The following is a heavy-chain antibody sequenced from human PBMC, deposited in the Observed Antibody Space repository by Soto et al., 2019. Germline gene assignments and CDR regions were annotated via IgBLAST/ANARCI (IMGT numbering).Heavy chain of an antibody. CDR3: ARRYCSSTSCPTLHWFDP. D-gene: IGHD2-2*01. J-gene: IGHJ5*02. CDR2: IYYSGST. V-gene: IGHV4-59*08. Sequence: SETLSLTCTVSGGSISSYYWSWIRQPPGKGLEWIGYIYYSGSTNYNPSLKSRVTISVDTSKNQFSLKLSSVTAADTAVYYCARRYCSSTSCPTLHWFDPWGQGTLVTVSS. CDR1: GGSISSYY.